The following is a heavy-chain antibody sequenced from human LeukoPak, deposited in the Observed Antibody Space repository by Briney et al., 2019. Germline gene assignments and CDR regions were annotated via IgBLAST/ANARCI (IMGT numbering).Heavy chain of an antibody. CDR1: GYTFTAYY. D-gene: IGHD3-3*01. Sequence: ASVKVSCKASGYTFTAYYMHWVRQAPGQGLEWMGCINPNSGDTDYAQKFQGRVTMTRDTSISTAYMELTRLRSDDTAVYYCARGLYDFWSGEPRFDYWGQGTLVTVSS. CDR3: ARGLYDFWSGEPRFDY. CDR2: INPNSGDT. J-gene: IGHJ4*02. V-gene: IGHV1-2*02.